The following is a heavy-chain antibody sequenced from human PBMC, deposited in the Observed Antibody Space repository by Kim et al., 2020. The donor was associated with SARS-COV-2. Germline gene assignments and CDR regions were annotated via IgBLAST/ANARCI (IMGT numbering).Heavy chain of an antibody. CDR1: GFTFSFYY. Sequence: GGSLRLSCAASGFTFSFYYMGWARQAPGKGLEWLANINHDGSVKAYVDSVKGRFTISRDNAKNSLFLQMNSLRAEDTAVYVCARDDTAGNIEYWGQGTLVTVSS. D-gene: IGHD3-10*01. V-gene: IGHV3-7*03. J-gene: IGHJ4*02. CDR2: INHDGSVK. CDR3: ARDDTAGNIEY.